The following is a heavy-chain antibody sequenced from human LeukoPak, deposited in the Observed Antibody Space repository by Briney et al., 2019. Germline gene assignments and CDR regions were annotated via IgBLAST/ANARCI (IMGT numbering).Heavy chain of an antibody. D-gene: IGHD6-13*01. Sequence: SETLSLTCSVSGGSVSSGNYYWSWIRQPAGKGLEWIGRLYTSGSTNYNPSLKSRVTISVDTSKNQFSLKLSSVTAADTAVYYCARARGSSSWYGPNFDPWGQGTLVTVSS. CDR3: ARARGSSSWYGPNFDP. CDR2: LYTSGST. CDR1: GGSVSSGNYY. V-gene: IGHV4-61*10. J-gene: IGHJ5*02.